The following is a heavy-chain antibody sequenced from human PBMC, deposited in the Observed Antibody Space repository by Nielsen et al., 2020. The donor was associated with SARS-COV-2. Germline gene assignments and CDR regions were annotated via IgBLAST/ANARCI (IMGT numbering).Heavy chain of an antibody. CDR3: ARDGPRSSWGSNSFDY. CDR1: GGSISSGGYS. D-gene: IGHD7-27*01. Sequence: SETLSLTCAVSGGSISSGGYSWSWIRQPPGKGLEWIGYIYHSGSTYYNPSLKSRVTISVDRSKNQFSLKLSSVTAADTAVYYCARDGPRSSWGSNSFDYWGQGTLVTVSS. CDR2: IYHSGST. J-gene: IGHJ4*02. V-gene: IGHV4-30-2*01.